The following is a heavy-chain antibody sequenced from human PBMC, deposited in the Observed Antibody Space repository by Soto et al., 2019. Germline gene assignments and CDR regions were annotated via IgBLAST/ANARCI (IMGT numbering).Heavy chain of an antibody. J-gene: IGHJ4*02. D-gene: IGHD3-3*01. CDR1: GFTFSNAW. CDR2: IKTKTDGGTT. V-gene: IGHV3-15*01. Sequence: EVRLVESGGGLVKPGGSLRLSCAASGFTFSNAWMSWVRQAPGKGLEWVGLIKTKTDGGTTDYTAPVKGRFTISRDDSENTLYLQMNSLKTEDTAVYYCTTGFDFRGQGTLVTVSS. CDR3: TTGFDF.